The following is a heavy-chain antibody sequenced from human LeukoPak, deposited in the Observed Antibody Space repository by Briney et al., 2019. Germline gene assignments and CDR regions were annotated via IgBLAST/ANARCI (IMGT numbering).Heavy chain of an antibody. D-gene: IGHD6-6*01. J-gene: IGHJ4*02. CDR3: ARPLRRYSSSSHFDY. CDR2: INHSGST. CDR1: GGSFSGYY. Sequence: PSVTLSLTCAVYGGSFSGYYWSWIRQPPGKGLEWIGEINHSGSTNYNPSLKSRVTISVDTSKNQFSLKLSSVTAADTAVYYCARPLRRYSSSSHFDYWGQGTLVTVSS. V-gene: IGHV4-34*01.